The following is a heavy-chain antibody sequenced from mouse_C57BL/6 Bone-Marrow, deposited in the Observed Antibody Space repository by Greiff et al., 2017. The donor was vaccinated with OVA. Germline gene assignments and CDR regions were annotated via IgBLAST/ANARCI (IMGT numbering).Heavy chain of an antibody. CDR1: GYTITSCYY. CDR3: ASKYFDV. J-gene: IGHJ1*03. Sequence: VQLKQSGPGLVKPSPSLTLSCSVTGYTITSCYYWNWIRQFPGDKLEWMGYIRYDGSTNYNPTLKNQISITRDTSKNQFFLKLNSVATEDSATDYCASKYFDVWGTGTTVTVSS. CDR2: IRYDGST. V-gene: IGHV3-6*01.